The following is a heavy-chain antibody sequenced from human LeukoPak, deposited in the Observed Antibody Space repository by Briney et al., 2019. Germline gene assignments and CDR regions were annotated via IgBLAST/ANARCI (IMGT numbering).Heavy chain of an antibody. D-gene: IGHD1-26*01. J-gene: IGHJ4*02. CDR2: IYYSGST. CDR1: GGSIGSSSYY. V-gene: IGHV4-39*01. CDR3: ASSANSGSYYDPFDY. Sequence: SETLSLTCTVSGGSIGSSSYYWGWIRQPPGKGLEWIGSIYYSGSTYYNPSLKRRVTISVDTSKNQFSLKLSSVTAADTAVYYCASSANSGSYYDPFDYWGQGTLVTVSS.